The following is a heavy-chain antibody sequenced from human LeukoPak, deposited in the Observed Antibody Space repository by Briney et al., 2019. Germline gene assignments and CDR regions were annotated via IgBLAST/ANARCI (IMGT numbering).Heavy chain of an antibody. D-gene: IGHD4-11*01. J-gene: IGHJ6*03. CDR3: ARDWTEDYSKSYYYYYMDV. CDR2: INPNSGGT. CDR1: GYTFTGYY. V-gene: IGHV1-2*02. Sequence: ASVKVSCKASGYTFTGYYMHWVRQAPGQGLEWMGWINPNSGGTNYAQKFQGRVTMTRDTSISTAYMELSRLRSDDTAVYYCARDWTEDYSKSYYYYYMDVWGKGTTVTVSS.